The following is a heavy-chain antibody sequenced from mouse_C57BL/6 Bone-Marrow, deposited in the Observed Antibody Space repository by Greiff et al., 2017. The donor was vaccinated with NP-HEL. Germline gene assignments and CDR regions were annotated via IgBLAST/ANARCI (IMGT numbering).Heavy chain of an antibody. V-gene: IGHV14-4*01. Sequence: EVKLQESGAELVRPGASVKLSCTASGFNIKDDYMHWVKQRPEQGLEWIGWIDPENGDAEYASKFQGKATITADTSSNTAYLQLSSLTSEDTDVYYCTTGGIYDGYYGGAYWGQGTLVTVSA. CDR2: IDPENGDA. CDR3: TTGGIYDGYYGGAY. D-gene: IGHD2-3*01. CDR1: GFNIKDDY. J-gene: IGHJ3*01.